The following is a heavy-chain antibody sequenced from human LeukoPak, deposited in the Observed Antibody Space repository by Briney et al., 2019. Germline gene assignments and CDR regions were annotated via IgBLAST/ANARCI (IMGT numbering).Heavy chain of an antibody. V-gene: IGHV1-2*02. J-gene: IGHJ4*02. D-gene: IGHD6-13*01. CDR1: GYTFTGYY. CDR3: ARSGIAAAGTGYYFDY. CDR2: INPNSGGT. Sequence: ASVKVSCKASGYTFTGYYMHWVRQAPGQGLEWMGWINPNSGGTNYAQKFQGRVTITADESTSTAYMELSSLRSEDTAVYYCARSGIAAAGTGYYFDYWGQGTLVTVSS.